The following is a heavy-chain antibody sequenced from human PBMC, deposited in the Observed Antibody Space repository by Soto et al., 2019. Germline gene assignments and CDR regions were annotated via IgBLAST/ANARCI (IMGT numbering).Heavy chain of an antibody. V-gene: IGHV4-39*01. D-gene: IGHD2-2*01. J-gene: IGHJ6*04. CDR3: ARTYVTGMVVEPAGKVYMEV. Sequence: IRKPPGKGLEWIGSLYYSGSTYYNPSLKSRVTTSVDTSKNQFSLKLSSVTAADTAVYYCARTYVTGMVVEPAGKVYMEVWGKGTTVTGPS. CDR2: LYYSGST.